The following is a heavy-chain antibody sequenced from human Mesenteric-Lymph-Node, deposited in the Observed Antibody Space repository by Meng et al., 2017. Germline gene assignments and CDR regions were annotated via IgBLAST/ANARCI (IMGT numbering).Heavy chain of an antibody. D-gene: IGHD4-17*01. J-gene: IGHJ4*02. CDR3: ARGPTTYFDY. Sequence: QVKLPASGPRLVKLSQNLSLTCTVSGGSISSGDYYWSWIRQPPGNGLEWIGYIYYSGSTYYNPFLKSRVTLSVDTSKNQFSLKLSSVTAADTAVNYCARGPTTYFDYWGQGTLVTVSS. CDR1: GGSISSGDYY. CDR2: IYYSGST. V-gene: IGHV4-30-4*01.